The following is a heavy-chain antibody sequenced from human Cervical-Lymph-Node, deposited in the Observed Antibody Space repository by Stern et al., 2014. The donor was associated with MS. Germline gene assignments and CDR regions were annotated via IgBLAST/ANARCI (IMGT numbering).Heavy chain of an antibody. Sequence: EVQLEESGGGLVQPGGSLRLSCAASGFTFSSYWMNWVRQAPGKGLEWVAKIKEDGSETYYVDSVKGRFTISRDNDKNSLYLQMNSLRAEDTAVYYCARGSDTWGQGTLVTVSS. J-gene: IGHJ5*02. V-gene: IGHV3-7*01. D-gene: IGHD2-15*01. CDR2: IKEDGSET. CDR1: GFTFSSYW. CDR3: ARGSDT.